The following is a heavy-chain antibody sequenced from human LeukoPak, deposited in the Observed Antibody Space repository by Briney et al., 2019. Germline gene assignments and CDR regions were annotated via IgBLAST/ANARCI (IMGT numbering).Heavy chain of an antibody. CDR1: GGSISSGSYY. CDR3: ARSYYDLPSFDY. V-gene: IGHV4-61*02. Sequence: TSETLSLTCTVSGGSISSGSYYWSWIRQPAGKGLEWIGRIYTSGSTNYNPSLNSRVTISVDTSKNQFSLKLSSVTAADTAVYYCARSYYDLPSFDYWGQGTLVTVSS. D-gene: IGHD3-3*01. CDR2: IYTSGST. J-gene: IGHJ4*02.